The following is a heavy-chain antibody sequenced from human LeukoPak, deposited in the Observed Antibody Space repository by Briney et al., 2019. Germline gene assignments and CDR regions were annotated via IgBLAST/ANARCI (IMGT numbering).Heavy chain of an antibody. J-gene: IGHJ6*03. CDR3: ASFYCSGGSCYQYYYYYYMDV. Sequence: SETLSLTCTVSGGSISSYYWSWIRQPPGKGLEWIGYIYYSGSTNYNPSLKSRVTISVDTSKNQFSLKLSSVTAAGTAVYYCASFYCSGGSCYQYYYYYYMDVWGKGTTVTISS. CDR2: IYYSGST. CDR1: GGSISSYY. D-gene: IGHD2-15*01. V-gene: IGHV4-59*08.